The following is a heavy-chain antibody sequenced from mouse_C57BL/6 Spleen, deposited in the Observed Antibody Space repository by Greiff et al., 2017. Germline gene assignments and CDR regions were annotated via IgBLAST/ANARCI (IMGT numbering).Heavy chain of an antibody. Sequence: QVQLQQPGAELVKPGASVKLSFKASGYTFTSYWMHWVKQRPGQGLEWIGLIHPHSGSPTYNEKFKSKATLPGDKSSSTAYMQLSSLTSEDSAVYYCARPHSYGSTYYWGQGTTLTVSS. D-gene: IGHD1-1*01. J-gene: IGHJ2*01. CDR2: IHPHSGSP. CDR1: GYTFTSYW. V-gene: IGHV1-64*01. CDR3: ARPHSYGSTYY.